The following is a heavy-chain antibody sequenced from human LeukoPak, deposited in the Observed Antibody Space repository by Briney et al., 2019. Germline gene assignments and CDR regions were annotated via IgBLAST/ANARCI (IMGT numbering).Heavy chain of an antibody. CDR2: ISSSSSTI. CDR3: ARDRDSYTARNWFDP. V-gene: IGHV3-48*02. J-gene: IGHJ5*02. CDR1: GFTSSSYS. Sequence: PGGSLRLSCAASGFTSSSYSMNWVRQAPGKGLEWVSYISSSSSTIYYADSVKGRFTISRDNAKNSLYLQMNSLRDEDTAVYYCARDRDSYTARNWFDPWGQGTLVTVSS. D-gene: IGHD3-16*02.